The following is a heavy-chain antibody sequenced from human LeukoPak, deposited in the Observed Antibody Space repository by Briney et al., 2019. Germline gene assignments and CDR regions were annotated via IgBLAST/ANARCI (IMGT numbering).Heavy chain of an antibody. Sequence: SETLSLTCTVSGGSISSYYWSWIRQPAGKGLEWIGRIYTSGTTHYNPSLKSRVTMSVDTSKNQFSLKLSSVTAADTAVYYCAKRTDDDVHSPYDYWGQGTLVTVSS. CDR2: IYTSGTT. D-gene: IGHD1-1*01. CDR3: AKRTDDDVHSPYDY. CDR1: GGSISSYY. V-gene: IGHV4-4*07. J-gene: IGHJ4*02.